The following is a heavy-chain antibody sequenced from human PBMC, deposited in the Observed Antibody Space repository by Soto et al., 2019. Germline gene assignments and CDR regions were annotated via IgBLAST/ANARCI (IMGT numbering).Heavy chain of an antibody. J-gene: IGHJ6*02. D-gene: IGHD3-9*01. CDR2: ISYDGSNK. CDR1: GFTFSSYG. V-gene: IGHV3-30*18. CDR3: AKVLLRGYDDYYGIDV. Sequence: QVQLVETGGGVVQPGRSLRLSCTASGFTFSSYGMHWVRQAPGKGLEWVALISYDGSNKYYADSLKGRFTISRDNFKNTRYMQMNSQSAEYTAVYSCAKVLLRGYDDYYGIDVWGQGKTVTV.